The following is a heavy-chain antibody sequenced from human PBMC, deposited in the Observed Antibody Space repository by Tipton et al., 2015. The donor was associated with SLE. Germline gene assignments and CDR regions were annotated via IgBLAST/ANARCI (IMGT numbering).Heavy chain of an antibody. CDR3: AREWGPYSGSPPSGDY. CDR2: IYTSGST. V-gene: IGHV4-61*09. J-gene: IGHJ4*02. D-gene: IGHD1-26*01. Sequence: TLSLTCTVSGGSISSGSYYWSWIRQPAGKGLEWIGHIYTSGSTNYNPSLKSRVTISVDTSKNQFSLKLSSVTAADTAVYYCAREWGPYSGSPPSGDYWGQGTLVTVSS. CDR1: GGSISSGSYY.